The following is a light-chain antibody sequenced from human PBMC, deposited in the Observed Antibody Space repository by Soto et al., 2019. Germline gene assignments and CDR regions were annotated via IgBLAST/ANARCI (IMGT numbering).Light chain of an antibody. Sequence: EIVMTQSPATLSVSPGERATLSCRASQSVSSNLAWYQQKPGQAPRLLIYGASSRATGIPDRFSGSGSGTDFTLTISRLDPEDFAVYYCQQYGSSPWTFGQGTKVDIK. J-gene: IGKJ1*01. CDR3: QQYGSSPWT. CDR1: QSVSSN. CDR2: GAS. V-gene: IGKV3-20*01.